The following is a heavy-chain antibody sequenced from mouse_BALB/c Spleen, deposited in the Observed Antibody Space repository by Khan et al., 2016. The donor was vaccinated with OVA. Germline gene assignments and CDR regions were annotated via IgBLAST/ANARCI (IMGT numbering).Heavy chain of an antibody. CDR3: AKFTPDYFSMDY. CDR2: IWGDGST. CDR1: GFSLNSYG. Sequence: QVQLKESGPGLVTPSQSLSITCSISGFSLNSYGVNWVRQPPGKGLEWLGVIWGDGSTNYHSTLKSRLIITKDNSKRHVFLTLNSLQTDDTATYYCAKFTPDYFSMDYWGQGTSVTVSS. V-gene: IGHV2-3*01. J-gene: IGHJ4*01.